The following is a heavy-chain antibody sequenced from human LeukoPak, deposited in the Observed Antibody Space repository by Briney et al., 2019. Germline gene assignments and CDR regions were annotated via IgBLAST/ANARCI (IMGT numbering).Heavy chain of an antibody. J-gene: IGHJ6*03. CDR3: ARDYDSSGYPYYYYCVDV. CDR1: GFTFDDYG. V-gene: IGHV3-20*04. D-gene: IGHD3-22*01. CDR2: INWNGGST. Sequence: PGGSLRLSCAASGFTFDDYGMSWVRQAPGKGLEWVSGINWNGGSTGYADSVKGRFTISRDNAKNSLYLQMNSLRAEDTALYYCARDYDSSGYPYYYYCVDVWGKGTTVTVSS.